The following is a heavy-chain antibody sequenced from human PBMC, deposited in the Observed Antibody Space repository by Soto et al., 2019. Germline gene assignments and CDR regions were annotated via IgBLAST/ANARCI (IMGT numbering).Heavy chain of an antibody. CDR1: GFTFSSYS. D-gene: IGHD1-26*01. CDR3: AREAGATDYYYYGMDV. V-gene: IGHV3-21*01. Sequence: EVQLVESGGGLVKPGGSLRLSCAASGFTFSSYSMNWVRQAPGKGLEWVSSISSSSSYIYYADSVKGRFTISRDNAKNSLYLQMNSRRAEDTAVYYCAREAGATDYYYYGMDVWGQGTTVTVSS. J-gene: IGHJ6*02. CDR2: ISSSSSYI.